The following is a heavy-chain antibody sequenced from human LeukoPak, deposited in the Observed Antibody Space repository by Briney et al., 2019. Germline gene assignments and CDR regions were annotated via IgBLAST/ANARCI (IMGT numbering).Heavy chain of an antibody. D-gene: IGHD3-16*01. CDR1: GGSISSDY. Sequence: SETLSLTCSVSGGSISSDYWACIRQPPGKGLEWIGYMYYTGSTNYNPSLKSRITISVDTSKNQFSLKLSSVTAADTAVYYCARLIPPYYFDYWGQGTLVTVSS. CDR3: ARLIPPYYFDY. J-gene: IGHJ4*02. V-gene: IGHV4-59*08. CDR2: MYYTGST.